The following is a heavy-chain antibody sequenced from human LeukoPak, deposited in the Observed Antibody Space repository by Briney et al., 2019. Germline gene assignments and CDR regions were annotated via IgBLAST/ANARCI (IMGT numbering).Heavy chain of an antibody. CDR2: INPNSGGT. V-gene: IGHV1-2*02. D-gene: IGHD6-13*01. Sequence: ASVKVSCKASGYTFTGYYMHWVRQAPGQGLEWMGWINPNSGGTNYAQKFQGRVTMTRDTSISTAYMELSRLRSDDTAVYYCARGRSEQQLRSPADYWGQGTLVTVSS. CDR3: ARGRSEQQLRSPADY. CDR1: GYTFTGYY. J-gene: IGHJ4*02.